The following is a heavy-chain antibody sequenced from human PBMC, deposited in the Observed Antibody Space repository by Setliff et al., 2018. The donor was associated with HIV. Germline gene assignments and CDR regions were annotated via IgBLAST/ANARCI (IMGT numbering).Heavy chain of an antibody. D-gene: IGHD6-13*01. CDR2: IIPIFGTA. CDR1: GGTFSSYA. J-gene: IGHJ6*03. Sequence: SVKVSCKASGGTFSSYAISWVRQAPGQGLEWMGGIIPIFGTANYAQKFQGRVTITADESTSTAYMELSSLRSEDTAVYYCARGGEKLGSSWYYYYYHMDVWGKGTTVTAP. CDR3: ARGGEKLGSSWYYYYYHMDV. V-gene: IGHV1-69*13.